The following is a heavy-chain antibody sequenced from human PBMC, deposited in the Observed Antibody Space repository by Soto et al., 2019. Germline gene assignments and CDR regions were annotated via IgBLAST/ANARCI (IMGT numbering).Heavy chain of an antibody. CDR3: ARHEGEGWATPFDY. CDR1: GASIGSSSYY. CDR2: IYYSGST. D-gene: IGHD5-12*01. Sequence: SETLSLTCTVSGASIGSSSYYWGWIRQPPGKGLEWIGSIYYSGSTYYNPSLKSRITVSVDTSKNQFSLKLSSVTAADTAVYYCARHEGEGWATPFDYWGQGTLVTVS. J-gene: IGHJ4*02. V-gene: IGHV4-39*01.